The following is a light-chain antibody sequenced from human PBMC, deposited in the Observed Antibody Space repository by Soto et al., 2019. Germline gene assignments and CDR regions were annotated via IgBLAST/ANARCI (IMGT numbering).Light chain of an antibody. V-gene: IGLV4-69*01. Sequence: QPVLTQSPSASASLGGSVKLTCTLSSGHSSYAIAWHQQQPEKGPRYLMKLNSDGSHSKGDGIPDRFSGSSSGAERYLTISSLQSEDEADYYCQTWGTGIHYVFGTGTKVTVL. CDR3: QTWGTGIHYV. CDR2: LNSDGSH. J-gene: IGLJ1*01. CDR1: SGHSSYA.